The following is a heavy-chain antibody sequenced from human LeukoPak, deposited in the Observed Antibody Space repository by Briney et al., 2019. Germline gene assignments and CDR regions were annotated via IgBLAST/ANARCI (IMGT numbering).Heavy chain of an antibody. D-gene: IGHD1-1*01. V-gene: IGHV1-46*01. Sequence: APVKVSCKASGYTFTSYGISWVRQAPGQGLEWMGIINPSGGSTSYAQKFQGRVTMTRDMSTSTVYMELSSLRSEDTAVYYCAGAHDPNWFDPWGQGTLVTVSS. CDR3: AGAHDPNWFDP. CDR1: GYTFTSYG. CDR2: INPSGGST. J-gene: IGHJ5*02.